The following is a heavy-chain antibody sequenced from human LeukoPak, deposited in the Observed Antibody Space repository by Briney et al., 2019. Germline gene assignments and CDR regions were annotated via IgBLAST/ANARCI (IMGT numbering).Heavy chain of an antibody. CDR3: ASNPYGSGSSYFDY. J-gene: IGHJ4*02. CDR2: IYYSGST. D-gene: IGHD3-10*01. CDR1: GGSISSSSYY. V-gene: IGHV4-39*07. Sequence: SETLSLTCTVSGGSISSSSYYWGWIRQPPGKGLEWIGSIYYSGSTYYNPSLKSRVTISVDTSKNQFSLKLSSVTAADTAVYYCASNPYGSGSSYFDYWGQGTLVTVSS.